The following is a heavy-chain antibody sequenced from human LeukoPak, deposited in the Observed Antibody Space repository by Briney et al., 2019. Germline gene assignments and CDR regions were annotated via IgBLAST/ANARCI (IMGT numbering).Heavy chain of an antibody. CDR1: GGSFSSYY. CDR2: IYTSGST. CDR3: ARSSVYRSSWLIDY. V-gene: IGHV4-59*10. J-gene: IGHJ4*02. Sequence: SETLSLTCAVYGGSFSSYYWSWIRQPAGKGLEWIGRIYTSGSTNYNPSLKSRVTMSVDTSKNQFSLKLTSVTAADTAVYYCARSSVYRSSWLIDYWGQGTLVTVSS. D-gene: IGHD6-13*01.